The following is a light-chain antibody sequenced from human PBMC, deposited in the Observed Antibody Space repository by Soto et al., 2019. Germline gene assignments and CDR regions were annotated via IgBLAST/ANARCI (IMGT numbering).Light chain of an antibody. CDR1: NIGSKS. Sequence: SYELTQPPSVSVAPGQTARITCGGNNIGSKSVHWYQQKPGRAPVLVVYDDSDRPSGIPERFSGSNSGNTATLTISRVEAGDEADYYCQVWDSSNDHPGVYVFGTGTKLTVL. V-gene: IGLV3-21*02. J-gene: IGLJ1*01. CDR3: QVWDSSNDHPGVYV. CDR2: DDS.